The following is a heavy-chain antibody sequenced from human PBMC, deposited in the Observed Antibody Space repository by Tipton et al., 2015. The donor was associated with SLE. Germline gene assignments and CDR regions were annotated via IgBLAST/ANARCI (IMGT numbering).Heavy chain of an antibody. CDR1: VDSIIGVGW. J-gene: IGHJ3*01. Sequence: TLSLTCVVSVDSIIGVGWWSWVRQPPGKGLEWIGEISDVGNINYASSVKSRITLSLDASKRRCSLNLRSVTATDTAIYYCARGWEGRKYALDVWGRGTMVTVSS. V-gene: IGHV4-4*02. CDR3: ARGWEGRKYALDV. CDR2: ISDVGNI. D-gene: IGHD1-26*01.